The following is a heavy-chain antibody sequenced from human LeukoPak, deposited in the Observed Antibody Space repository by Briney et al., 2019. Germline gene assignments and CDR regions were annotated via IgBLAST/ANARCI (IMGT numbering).Heavy chain of an antibody. J-gene: IGHJ4*02. CDR3: AREARRYYDSSGCLDY. CDR1: GGSISSGGYY. V-gene: IGHV4-30-2*01. Sequence: SQTLSLTCTVSGGSISSGGYYWSWIRQPPGEGLEWIGYIYDSGSTYYNPSLKSRVTISVDTSKNQFSLKLSSVTAADTAVYYCAREARRYYDSSGCLDYWGQGTLVTVSS. CDR2: IYDSGST. D-gene: IGHD3-22*01.